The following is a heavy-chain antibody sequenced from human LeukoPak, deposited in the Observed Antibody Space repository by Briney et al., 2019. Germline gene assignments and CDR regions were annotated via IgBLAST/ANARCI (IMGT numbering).Heavy chain of an antibody. CDR2: IYGGGGT. CDR3: AKSGGGGALDY. Sequence: GGSLRLSCAASGFTVSGNSMSWVRQAPGKGLEWVSIIYGGGGTYHADSVKGRFTISRDSSKNTLYLQMNSMGAEDTAVYFCAKSGGGGALDYWGQGTLVTVSS. CDR1: GFTVSGNS. J-gene: IGHJ4*02. V-gene: IGHV3-53*01. D-gene: IGHD1-26*01.